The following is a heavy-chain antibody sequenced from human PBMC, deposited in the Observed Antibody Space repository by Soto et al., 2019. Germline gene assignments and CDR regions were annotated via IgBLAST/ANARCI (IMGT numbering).Heavy chain of an antibody. CDR2: IIPILGIA. J-gene: IGHJ5*02. Sequence: QVQLVQSGAEVKKPGSSVKVSCKASGGTFSSYTISWVRQAPGQGLEWMGRIIPILGIANYAQKFQGRVTITADKSTRTAYRELSSLRSEDTAVYYCARREDYYGSGSYVDVWGQGTLVTVSS. CDR3: ARREDYYGSGSYVDV. CDR1: GGTFSSYT. D-gene: IGHD3-10*01. V-gene: IGHV1-69*02.